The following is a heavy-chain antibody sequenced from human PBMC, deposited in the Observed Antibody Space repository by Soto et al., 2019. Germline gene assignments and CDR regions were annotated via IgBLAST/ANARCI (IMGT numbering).Heavy chain of an antibody. V-gene: IGHV3-23*01. D-gene: IGHD2-15*01. J-gene: IGHJ6*02. CDR3: ANGGGYCSGGSCYSNYYGMDV. CDR2: ISGSGGST. CDR1: GFTFSSYA. Sequence: EVQLLESGGGLVQPGGSLRLSCAASGFTFSSYAMSWVRQAPGKGLEWVSAISGSGGSTYYADSVKGRFTISRDNSKNTLHLQMNSLRAEDTAVYYCANGGGYCSGGSCYSNYYGMDVWGQGTTVTVSS.